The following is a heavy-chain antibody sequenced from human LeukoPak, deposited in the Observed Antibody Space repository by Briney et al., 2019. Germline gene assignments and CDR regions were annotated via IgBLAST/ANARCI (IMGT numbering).Heavy chain of an antibody. J-gene: IGHJ4*02. CDR3: ARARYVRVPFDY. CDR2: IKQDGSEK. V-gene: IGHV3-7*01. CDR1: GFTFSSYW. Sequence: GGSLRLSCAASGFTFSSYWMNWVRQAPGKGLEWVANIKQDGSEKYYVDSVEGRFTISRDNAKNSVYLQMNSLRAEDTAVYYCARARYVRVPFDYWGQGTLVTVSS. D-gene: IGHD2/OR15-2a*01.